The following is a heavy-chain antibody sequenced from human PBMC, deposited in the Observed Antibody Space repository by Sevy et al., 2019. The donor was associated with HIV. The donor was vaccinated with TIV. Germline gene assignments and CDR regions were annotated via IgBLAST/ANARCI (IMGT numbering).Heavy chain of an antibody. Sequence: GGSLRLSCAASGFTLSSYNMNWVRQPPGKGLEWVSSISSSSNDITYADSVKGRFTISRDNAKNSLYLEMNTLRAEDTAVYYCARVVAYCSGGTCFPGYYYGMDVWGQGTTVTVS. CDR2: ISSSSNDI. D-gene: IGHD2-15*01. CDR1: GFTLSSYN. CDR3: ARVVAYCSGGTCFPGYYYGMDV. J-gene: IGHJ6*02. V-gene: IGHV3-21*01.